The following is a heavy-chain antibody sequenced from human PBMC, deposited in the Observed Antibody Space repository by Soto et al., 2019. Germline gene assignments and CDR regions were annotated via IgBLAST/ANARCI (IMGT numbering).Heavy chain of an antibody. V-gene: IGHV1-46*01. J-gene: IGHJ5*02. CDR1: GYTFTSQY. CDR3: AREDTMMMVHNWFDP. Sequence: QVQLVQSGAEVKKPGASVRVSCETSGYTFTSQYIHWVRQAPGQGLEWMGVINPSGGSTRYAQNFQGRVTMTRDTSTSTVYMELSSLKSNDTAVYSCAREDTMMMVHNWFDPWGQGTLVTVSS. CDR2: INPSGGST. D-gene: IGHD3-22*01.